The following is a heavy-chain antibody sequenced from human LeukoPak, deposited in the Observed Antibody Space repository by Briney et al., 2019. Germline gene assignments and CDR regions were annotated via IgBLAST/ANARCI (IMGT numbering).Heavy chain of an antibody. CDR1: GFTFSSYT. CDR3: ARDLGGSYSPLDY. V-gene: IGHV3-48*01. CDR2: ISSSSTTM. Sequence: PGRSLRLSCAASGFTFSSYTMNWVRQAPGKGLEWVSYISSSSTTMRYADSVMGRFTISRDNAKNSLYLQMYSLRAEDTAVYYCARDLGGSYSPLDYWGQGTLVTVSS. J-gene: IGHJ4*02. D-gene: IGHD1-26*01.